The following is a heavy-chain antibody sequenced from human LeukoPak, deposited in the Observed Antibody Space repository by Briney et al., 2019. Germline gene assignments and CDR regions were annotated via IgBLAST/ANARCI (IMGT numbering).Heavy chain of an antibody. V-gene: IGHV4-34*01. J-gene: IGHJ6*02. CDR3: ARGRTYYYDTSGYYPSIYYGMDV. CDR2: INHGEST. D-gene: IGHD3-22*01. CDR1: GGSFSGYY. Sequence: SETLSLTCAVSGGSFSGYYWYWIRQPPGKGLEWIGEINHGESTNYNPSLKSRATLSVDTSENQFSLKLTSVTAADTAVYYCARGRTYYYDTSGYYPSIYYGMDVWGQGPRSSFP.